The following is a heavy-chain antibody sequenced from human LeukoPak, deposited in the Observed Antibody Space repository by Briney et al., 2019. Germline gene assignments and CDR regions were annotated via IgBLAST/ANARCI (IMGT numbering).Heavy chain of an antibody. CDR3: AKGLRSSSWNDAFDV. V-gene: IGHV3-30*02. Sequence: GGSLRLSCEASGFTFSSYGIHWVRQAPGKGLEWVSFILYDGSNKYYADSVKGRFTISRDNSENTLYLQLNSLKTEDTAFYYCAKGLRSSSWNDAFDVWGQGTMVTVS. D-gene: IGHD6-13*01. J-gene: IGHJ3*01. CDR2: ILYDGSNK. CDR1: GFTFSSYG.